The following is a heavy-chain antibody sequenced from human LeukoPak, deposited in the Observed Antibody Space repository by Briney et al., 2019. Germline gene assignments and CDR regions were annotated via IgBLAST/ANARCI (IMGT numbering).Heavy chain of an antibody. V-gene: IGHV4-4*07. CDR2: SYTSGST. J-gene: IGHJ4*02. CDR1: GGSISSYY. D-gene: IGHD2-15*01. Sequence: SETLSLTCTVSGGSISSYYWSWMPQPAGKGREWIRRSYTSGSTNYNPSIKSRVTMSVDTSKNQFSLKLSSVTAADTAVYYCARDGSGGRTGGSFDYWGQGTLVTVSS. CDR3: ARDGSGGRTGGSFDY.